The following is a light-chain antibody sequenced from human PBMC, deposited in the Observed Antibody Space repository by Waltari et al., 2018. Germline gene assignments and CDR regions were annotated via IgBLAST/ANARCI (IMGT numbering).Light chain of an antibody. CDR1: QDITPW. CDR2: GAS. Sequence: DVQMTQSPSSVSASVGDRVTITCRASQDITPWIALYQQKPREAPKLLIRGASDLYTGVPSRCSGSGLGTDFTLTISSRQPEDFATYFCQQANSFPYTFGQGTKLEIK. J-gene: IGKJ2*01. V-gene: IGKV1-12*01. CDR3: QQANSFPYT.